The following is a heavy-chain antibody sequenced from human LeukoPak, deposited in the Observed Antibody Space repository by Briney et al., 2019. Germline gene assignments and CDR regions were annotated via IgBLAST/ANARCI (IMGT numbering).Heavy chain of an antibody. D-gene: IGHD5-18*01. CDR3: AHVSGLDTAMVISY. CDR1: GGTFISYA. V-gene: IGHV1-69*04. J-gene: IGHJ4*02. CDR2: IIPILGIA. Sequence: GASVKVSCKASGGTFISYAISWVRQAPGQGLEWMGRIIPILGIANYAQKFQGRVTITADKSTSTAYMELSSLRSEDTAVYYCAHVSGLDTAMVISYWGQGTLVTVSS.